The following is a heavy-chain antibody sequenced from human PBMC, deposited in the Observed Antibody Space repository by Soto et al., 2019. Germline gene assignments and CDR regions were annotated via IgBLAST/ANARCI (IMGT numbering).Heavy chain of an antibody. CDR3: ARLGSSGWYQGSYFDY. J-gene: IGHJ4*02. CDR2: IQYGGTT. V-gene: IGHV4-39*01. CDR1: GGSITRNNHF. D-gene: IGHD6-19*01. Sequence: QLQLQESGPGLVKASETLSLTCTVSGGSITRNNHFWGWIRQSPGKGLEWIGSIQYGGTTNYNPSLKSRVIMSAETSKNQFSLMMNSVTAADTAVYYCARLGSSGWYQGSYFDYWGQGTPVTVSS.